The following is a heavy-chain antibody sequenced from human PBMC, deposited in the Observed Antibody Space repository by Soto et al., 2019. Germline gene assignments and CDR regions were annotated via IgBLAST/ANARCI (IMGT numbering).Heavy chain of an antibody. CDR2: INHSGST. D-gene: IGHD3-3*01. V-gene: IGHV4-34*01. CDR3: ARGIAFWSGYYDY. J-gene: IGHJ4*02. Sequence: PSETLSLTCAVYGGSFSGYYWSWIRQPPGKGLEWIGEINHSGSTNYNPSLKSRVTISVDTSKNQFSLKLSSVTAADTAVYYCARGIAFWSGYYDYWGQGTLVTVSS. CDR1: GGSFSGYY.